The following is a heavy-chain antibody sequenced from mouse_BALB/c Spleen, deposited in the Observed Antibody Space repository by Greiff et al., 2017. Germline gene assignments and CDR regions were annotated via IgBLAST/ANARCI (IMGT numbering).Heavy chain of an antibody. CDR3: TGSYFDV. V-gene: IGHV6-6*02. CDR2: IRLKSNNYAT. CDR1: GFTFSNYW. J-gene: IGHJ1*01. Sequence: EVQRVESGGGLVQPGGSMKLSCVASGFTFSNYWMNWVRQSPEKGLEWVAEIRLKSNNYATHYAESVKGRFTISRDDSKSSVYLQMNNLRAEDTGIYYCTGSYFDVWGAGTTVTVSS.